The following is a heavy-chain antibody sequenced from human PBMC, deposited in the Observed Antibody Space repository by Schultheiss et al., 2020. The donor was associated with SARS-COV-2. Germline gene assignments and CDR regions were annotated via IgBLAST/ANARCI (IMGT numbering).Heavy chain of an antibody. V-gene: IGHV4-59*08. Sequence: SETLSLTCTVSGGSISSYYWSWIRQPPGKGLEWIGYIYYSGNTKYNPSLKSRVTISVDTSKNQFSLKLSSVTAADTAVYYCASRRLRLGELSLYGNDYWGQGTLVTVSS. CDR2: IYYSGNT. J-gene: IGHJ4*02. CDR1: GGSISSYY. D-gene: IGHD3-16*02. CDR3: ASRRLRLGELSLYGNDY.